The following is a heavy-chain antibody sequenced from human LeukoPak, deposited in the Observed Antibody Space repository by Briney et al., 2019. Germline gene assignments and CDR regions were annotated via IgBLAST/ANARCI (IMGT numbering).Heavy chain of an antibody. V-gene: IGHV3-53*01. D-gene: IGHD1-14*01. Sequence: GGSLRLSCAASGFTFSSYWMQWVRQAPGKGLEWVSVIYSGGSTYYADSVKGRFTISRDNSKNTLYLQMNSLRAEDTAVYYCARDHEEVCFDYWGQGTLVTVSS. CDR2: IYSGGST. J-gene: IGHJ4*02. CDR1: GFTFSSYW. CDR3: ARDHEEVCFDY.